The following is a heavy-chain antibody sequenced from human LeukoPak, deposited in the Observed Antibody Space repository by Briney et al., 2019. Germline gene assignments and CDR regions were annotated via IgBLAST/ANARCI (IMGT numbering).Heavy chain of an antibody. Sequence: SVKVSCKASGGTFSSYAISWVRQAPGQGLEWMGGIIPIFGTANYAQKFQGRVTITADESTSTAYMELSSLRSEDTAVYYCARDSGSGYYGDSLDYYYYGMDVWGQGTTVTVSS. D-gene: IGHD4-17*01. V-gene: IGHV1-69*13. CDR3: ARDSGSGYYGDSLDYYYYGMDV. CDR1: GGTFSSYA. J-gene: IGHJ6*02. CDR2: IIPIFGTA.